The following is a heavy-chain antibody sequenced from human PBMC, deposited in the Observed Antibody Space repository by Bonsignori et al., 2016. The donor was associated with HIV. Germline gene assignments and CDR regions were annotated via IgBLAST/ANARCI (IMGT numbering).Heavy chain of an antibody. V-gene: IGHV4-59*01. Sequence: RQAPGKGLEWIGYIYYSGSTNYNPSLKSRVTISVDTSKNQFSLKLSSVTAADTAVYYCARGDDYSNFDYWGQGTLVTVSS. D-gene: IGHD4-11*01. CDR3: ARGDDYSNFDY. CDR2: IYYSGST. J-gene: IGHJ4*02.